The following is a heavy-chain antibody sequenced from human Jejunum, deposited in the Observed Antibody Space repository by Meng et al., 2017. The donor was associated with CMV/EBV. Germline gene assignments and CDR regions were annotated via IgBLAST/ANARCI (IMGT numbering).Heavy chain of an antibody. J-gene: IGHJ4*02. V-gene: IGHV3-30*02. Sequence: VWSGVGVVQPGGSLVLSCAASGFTFSDYGMHWVRQAPGKGLEWVSFIRYDGSDDAYADSVKGRFAISRDNSKNALFLQMDSLRAEDTAMYYCAKDFLSGSLGELWDYWGQGTLVTVSS. CDR2: IRYDGSDD. CDR1: GFTFSDYG. CDR3: AKDFLSGSLGELWDY. D-gene: IGHD3-10*01.